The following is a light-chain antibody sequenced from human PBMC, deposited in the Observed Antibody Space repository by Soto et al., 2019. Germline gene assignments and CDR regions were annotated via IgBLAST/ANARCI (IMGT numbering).Light chain of an antibody. Sequence: QSVLTQPASVSGSPGQSIAISCTGTSSDVGGYYSVSWYQQHPGKAPKLVICDVSNRPSGVSNRFSGSKSGNTASLTISGLQAEDEADYYCSSYTSSSTRVFGGGTKLTVL. CDR3: SSYTSSSTRV. J-gene: IGLJ2*01. CDR2: DVS. CDR1: SSDVGGYYS. V-gene: IGLV2-14*01.